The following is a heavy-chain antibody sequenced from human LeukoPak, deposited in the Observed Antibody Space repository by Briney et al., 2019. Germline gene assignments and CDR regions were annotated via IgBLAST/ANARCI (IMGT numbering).Heavy chain of an antibody. CDR2: IYYSGSS. Sequence: SETLSLTCTVSGGSISSGGYYWSWIRQHPGKGLEWIGYIYYSGSSYYNPSLKSRVTISVDTSKNQFSLKLTSVTAADTAVYYCARGEKATTYYFDYWGQGTLVTVSS. CDR3: ARGEKATTYYFDY. J-gene: IGHJ4*02. CDR1: GGSISSGGYY. D-gene: IGHD5-24*01. V-gene: IGHV4-31*03.